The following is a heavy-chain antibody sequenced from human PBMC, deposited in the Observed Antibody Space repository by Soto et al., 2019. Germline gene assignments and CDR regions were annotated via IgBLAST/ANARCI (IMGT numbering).Heavy chain of an antibody. Sequence: SETLSLTCTVSGGSISTYYWSWIRQPPGKGLEWIGYMYNTGSTIYNPSLKSRVTISVDTSKNQFTLNLNSVTAADTAVYYCARETSSSWYGWDYYYGMDVWGQGTTVTVSS. D-gene: IGHD6-13*01. CDR2: MYNTGST. CDR1: GGSISTYY. CDR3: ARETSSSWYGWDYYYGMDV. J-gene: IGHJ6*02. V-gene: IGHV4-59*01.